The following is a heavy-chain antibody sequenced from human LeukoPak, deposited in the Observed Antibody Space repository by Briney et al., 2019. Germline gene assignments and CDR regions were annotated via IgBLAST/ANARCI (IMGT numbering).Heavy chain of an antibody. J-gene: IGHJ4*02. CDR2: ISYEGSNK. Sequence: QTGGSLRLSCAASGFTFSSYGMPWVRQAPGKGLEWVAVISYEGSNKNYADSVKGRFTISRDNSKNTLDLQMNSLRAEDTALYYCAKERLRTGYTEPFDYWGQGILVTVSS. V-gene: IGHV3-30*18. CDR3: AKERLRTGYTEPFDY. CDR1: GFTFSSYG. D-gene: IGHD5-24*01.